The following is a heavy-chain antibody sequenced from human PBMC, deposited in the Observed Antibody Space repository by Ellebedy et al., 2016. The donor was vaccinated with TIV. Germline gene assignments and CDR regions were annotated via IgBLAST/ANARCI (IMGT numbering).Heavy chain of an antibody. V-gene: IGHV1-24*01. CDR3: ATGYSSSWYVNYMDV. CDR2: FDPEDGET. CDR1: GYTLTDLS. Sequence: ASVKVSXXLSGYTLTDLSMHWVRQAPGKGLEWMGGFDPEDGETIYAQKFQGRVTMTEDASTDTAYMELSSLRSEDTAVYYCATGYSSSWYVNYMDVWGKGTTVTVSS. J-gene: IGHJ6*03. D-gene: IGHD6-13*01.